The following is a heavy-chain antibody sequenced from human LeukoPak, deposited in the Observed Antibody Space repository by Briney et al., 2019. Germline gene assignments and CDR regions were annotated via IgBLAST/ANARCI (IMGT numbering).Heavy chain of an antibody. Sequence: GGSLRLSCAASGFTFGSYWMSWVRQAPGKGLEWVANIKQDGSEEYYLDSVKGRFTISRDNAKNSVYLQMNSLRVEDTAVYYCACVTPDYWGQGTLVTVSS. J-gene: IGHJ4*02. CDR2: IKQDGSEE. CDR1: GFTFGSYW. D-gene: IGHD5/OR15-5a*01. CDR3: ACVTPDY. V-gene: IGHV3-7*01.